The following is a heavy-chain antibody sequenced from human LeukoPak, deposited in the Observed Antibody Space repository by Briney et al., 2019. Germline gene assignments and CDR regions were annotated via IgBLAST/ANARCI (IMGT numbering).Heavy chain of an antibody. D-gene: IGHD3-22*01. Sequence: PSETLSLTCAVSGGSISSSNWWSWVRPPPGKGLEWIGEIYHSGSTNYNPSLKSRVTISVDKSKNQFSLKLSSVTAADTAFYYCARANYYDTSGYSRGAFDIWGQGTMVTVSS. V-gene: IGHV4-4*02. CDR1: GGSISSSNW. CDR2: IYHSGST. CDR3: ARANYYDTSGYSRGAFDI. J-gene: IGHJ3*02.